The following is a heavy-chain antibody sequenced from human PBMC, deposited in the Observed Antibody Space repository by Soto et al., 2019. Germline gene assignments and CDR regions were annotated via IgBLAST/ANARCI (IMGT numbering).Heavy chain of an antibody. J-gene: IGHJ6*02. CDR2: ISAIFGTT. D-gene: IGHD2-2*01. Sequence: GASVKVSCTASGYSFTNYGITWVRQAPGQGFEWMGGISAIFGTTNYAQKFQGRVTITADESTSTAYMELSSLRSEDTAVYYCARGGYCSSTSCYASYYYGMDVWGQGTTVTVSS. CDR1: GYSFTNYG. CDR3: ARGGYCSSTSCYASYYYGMDV. V-gene: IGHV1-69*13.